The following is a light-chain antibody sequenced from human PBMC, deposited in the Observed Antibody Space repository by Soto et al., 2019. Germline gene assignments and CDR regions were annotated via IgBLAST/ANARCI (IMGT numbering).Light chain of an antibody. CDR3: HQYAYSPQT. J-gene: IGKJ5*01. CDR1: QSVGNNF. Sequence: EVVLTQSPDTLSLSPGERATLSCRASQSVGNNFLGWYQQKPGQAPRLLIYNAFSRATGIPDRFSGSGSGTDFTLTVSRLEPDDFAVYYCHQYAYSPQTFGQGTRLEIK. CDR2: NAF. V-gene: IGKV3-20*01.